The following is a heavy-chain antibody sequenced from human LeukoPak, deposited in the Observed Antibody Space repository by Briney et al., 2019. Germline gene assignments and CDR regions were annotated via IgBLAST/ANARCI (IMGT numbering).Heavy chain of an antibody. CDR3: ARLPGDTVRVN. CDR2: IDPRDSYT. J-gene: IGHJ4*02. V-gene: IGHV5-10-1*01. D-gene: IGHD5-18*01. Sequence: GESLKISCKASGYIFSTYWMTWVRQMPGKGLEWMGRIDPRDSYTSYSPSFEGHVTMSADGSITTAYLQWRSLRASHPAMYYCARLPGDTVRVNWGQGTLVIVSS. CDR1: GYIFSTYW.